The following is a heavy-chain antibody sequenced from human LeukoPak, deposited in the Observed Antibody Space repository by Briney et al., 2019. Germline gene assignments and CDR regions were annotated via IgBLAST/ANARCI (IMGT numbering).Heavy chain of an antibody. CDR3: ARQGKAAVAGIKLGSAFDI. V-gene: IGHV1-69*13. CDR2: IIPIFGTA. Sequence: ASVKVSCKASGGTFSSYAISWVRQAPGQGLEWMGGIIPIFGTANYAQKFQGRVTITADESTSTAYMELSSLRSEDTAVYYCARQGKAAVAGIKLGSAFDIWGQGTMVTVSS. J-gene: IGHJ3*02. CDR1: GGTFSSYA. D-gene: IGHD6-19*01.